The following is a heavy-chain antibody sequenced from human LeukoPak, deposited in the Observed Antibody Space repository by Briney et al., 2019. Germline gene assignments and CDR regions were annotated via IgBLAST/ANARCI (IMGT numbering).Heavy chain of an antibody. Sequence: GGSLRLSCAASGFTFDDYAMHWVRQAPGKGLEWVSGISWDSGSIGYVGSVKGRFPISRDNAKNSLYLQMNSLREEDTALYYCAKEVTFGGVIALDGFDIWGQGTMVTVSS. V-gene: IGHV3-9*01. CDR2: ISWDSGSI. D-gene: IGHD3-16*02. CDR3: AKEVTFGGVIALDGFDI. J-gene: IGHJ3*02. CDR1: GFTFDDYA.